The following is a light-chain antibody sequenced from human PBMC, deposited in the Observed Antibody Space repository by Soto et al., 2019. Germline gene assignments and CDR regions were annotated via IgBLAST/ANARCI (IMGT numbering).Light chain of an antibody. V-gene: IGLV2-14*01. CDR1: SSDVGGYNY. Sequence: QSVLTQPASVSGSPGQSITISCTGTSSDVGGYNYVSWYQQHPGKAPKLMIYDVSNRPSGVSNRFSGSKSGNTASLTISGLQAEDEADYGCSSYTSSPTLYVFGTGTKLTVL. CDR3: SSYTSSPTLYV. CDR2: DVS. J-gene: IGLJ1*01.